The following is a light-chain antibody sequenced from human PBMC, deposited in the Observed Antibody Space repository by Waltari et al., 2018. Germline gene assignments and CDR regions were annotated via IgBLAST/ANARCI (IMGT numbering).Light chain of an antibody. J-gene: IGKJ1*01. CDR1: QSVSSY. Sequence: EIVLTQSPATLSLSPGEGATLSCRASQSVSSYLAWYQQKPGQPPRLLIYDAANRATGIPARFSGSGSGTDFTLTISRLEPEDLTVYYCQQRYRGRTFGQGTKVESK. CDR3: QQRYRGRT. CDR2: DAA. V-gene: IGKV3-11*01.